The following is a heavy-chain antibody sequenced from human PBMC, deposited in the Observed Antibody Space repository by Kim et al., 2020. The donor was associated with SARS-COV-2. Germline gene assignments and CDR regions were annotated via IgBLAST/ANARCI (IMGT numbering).Heavy chain of an antibody. V-gene: IGHV4-4*02. Sequence: SETLSLTCTVSGGSVRSSNWWNWVRQPPGKGLEWIGEIYHSGDTNYNPSLRGRVTISVDKSKNQFSLKLGSVTAADTAVYFCARRITEGGDYWGQGAQVTVSS. CDR2: IYHSGDT. CDR3: ARRITEGGDY. CDR1: GGSVRSSNW. J-gene: IGHJ4*02. D-gene: IGHD2-15*01.